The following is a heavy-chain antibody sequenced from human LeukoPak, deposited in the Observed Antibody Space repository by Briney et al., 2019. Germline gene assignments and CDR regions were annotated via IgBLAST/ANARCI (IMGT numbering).Heavy chain of an antibody. D-gene: IGHD6-19*01. J-gene: IGHJ4*02. Sequence: GGSLRLSCAASGLNFSNHLLHWVRQAPGKGLEWVAVSSFDGRNKYYADSVKGRFVISGDNSKNTVYLQMNSVRTEDTAAYYCARVGNSSGWHDAFGYFDSWGQGLLVTVSS. V-gene: IGHV3-30*09. CDR1: GLNFSNHL. CDR3: ARVGNSSGWHDAFGYFDS. CDR2: SSFDGRNK.